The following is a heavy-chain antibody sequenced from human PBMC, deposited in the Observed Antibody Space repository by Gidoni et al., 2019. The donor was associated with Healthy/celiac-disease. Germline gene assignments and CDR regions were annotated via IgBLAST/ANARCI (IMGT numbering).Heavy chain of an antibody. J-gene: IGHJ4*02. V-gene: IGHV3-23*01. D-gene: IGHD6-6*01. CDR1: GFTFSSYA. CDR2: IIGSGGST. Sequence: EVQLLESGGGLVQPGGSLRLSCAASGFTFSSYAMSWVRQAPGKGLEWVSAIIGSGGSTYYADSVKGRFTSSRDNSKNTLYLQMNRLRAEDTAVYYCASLRGAYSSSDRIDYWGQGTLVTVSS. CDR3: ASLRGAYSSSDRIDY.